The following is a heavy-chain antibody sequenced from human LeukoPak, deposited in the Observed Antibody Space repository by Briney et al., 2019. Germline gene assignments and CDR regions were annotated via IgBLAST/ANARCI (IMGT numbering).Heavy chain of an antibody. V-gene: IGHV1-2*02. D-gene: IGHD3-10*01. CDR2: INPNSGGT. CDR1: GYTFTGYY. CDR3: ARGGWFGELYEANWFDH. J-gene: IGHJ5*02. Sequence: ASVKVSFKASGYTFTGYYMHWVRQAPGQGGEWMGWINPNSGGTNYAQKFQGRVTMTRDTSISTAYMELSRLRSHDTAVYYCARGGWFGELYEANWFDHWGQGTLVTVSS.